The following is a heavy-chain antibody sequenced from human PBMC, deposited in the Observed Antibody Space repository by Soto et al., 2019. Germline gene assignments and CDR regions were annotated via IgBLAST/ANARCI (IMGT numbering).Heavy chain of an antibody. D-gene: IGHD4-17*01. CDR3: ARDGTTGTANYHYAMDV. V-gene: IGHV3-48*03. CDR2: IHASSISNI. Sequence: GGSLRLSCTASGFTLSSYHMDWVRQAPGKGLEWISYIHASSISNIYYADSVKGRFTISRDNAKNSLYLQMDSLRAEDTAVYYCARDGTTGTANYHYAMDVWGQGTTVTSP. CDR1: GFTLSSYH. J-gene: IGHJ6*02.